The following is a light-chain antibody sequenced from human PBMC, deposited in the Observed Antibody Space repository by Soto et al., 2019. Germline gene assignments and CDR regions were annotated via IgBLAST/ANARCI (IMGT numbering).Light chain of an antibody. V-gene: IGKV1-6*01. Sequence: AIQMTQSLSSLSASVGDRVTITCRASQGIRNDLGWFQQKPGKAPKLLIYAASSLQSGVPSRFSGSGSGTDFTLTISSLQPEDFATYYCLQDYNYPWTFGQGTKVEIK. J-gene: IGKJ1*01. CDR1: QGIRND. CDR2: AAS. CDR3: LQDYNYPWT.